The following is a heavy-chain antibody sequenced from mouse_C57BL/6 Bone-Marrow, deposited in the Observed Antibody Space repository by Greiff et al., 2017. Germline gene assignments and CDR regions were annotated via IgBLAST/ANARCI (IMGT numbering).Heavy chain of an antibody. V-gene: IGHV1-82*01. CDR2: IYPGDGDT. CDR1: GYAFSSSW. CDR3: AILLRSSRVDY. Sequence: QVQLQQSGPELVKPGASVKISCKASGYAFSSSWMNWVKQRPGKGLEWIGRIYPGDGDTNYNGKFKGKATLTADKSSSTAYMQLSSLTSEDSAVYFCAILLRSSRVDYWGQGTTLTVSS. D-gene: IGHD1-1*01. J-gene: IGHJ2*01.